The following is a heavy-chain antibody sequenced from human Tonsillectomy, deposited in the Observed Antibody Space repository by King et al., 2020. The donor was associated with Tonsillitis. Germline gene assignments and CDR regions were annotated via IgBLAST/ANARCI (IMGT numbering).Heavy chain of an antibody. Sequence: QLVQSGAEVKKPGSLVKVSCKASGGTFSSYAISWVRQAPGQGLEWMGGIIPIFGTANYAQKFQGRVTITADESTSTAYMELSSLRSEDTAVYYCARDLAVTMVRGVGYYYYMDVWGKGTTVTVSS. CDR1: GGTFSSYA. CDR3: ARDLAVTMVRGVGYYYYMDV. J-gene: IGHJ6*03. CDR2: IIPIFGTA. D-gene: IGHD3-10*01. V-gene: IGHV1-69*01.